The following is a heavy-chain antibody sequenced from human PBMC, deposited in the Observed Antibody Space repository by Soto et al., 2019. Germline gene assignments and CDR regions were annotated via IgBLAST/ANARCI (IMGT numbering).Heavy chain of an antibody. Sequence: SETLSLTCAVYGGSFSGYYWSWIRQPPGKGLEWIGEINHSGSTNYNPSLKSRVTISVDTSKNQFSLKLSSVTAADTAVYYCARGRRFLKWLWPVYYYYGMDVWGQGTTVTVSS. D-gene: IGHD3-3*01. CDR2: INHSGST. J-gene: IGHJ6*02. V-gene: IGHV4-34*01. CDR3: ARGRRFLKWLWPVYYYYGMDV. CDR1: GGSFSGYY.